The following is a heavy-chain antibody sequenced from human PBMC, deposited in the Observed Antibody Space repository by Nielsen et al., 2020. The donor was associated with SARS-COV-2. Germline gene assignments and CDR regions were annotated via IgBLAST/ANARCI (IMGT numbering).Heavy chain of an antibody. Sequence: GESLKISCAASGFTFSSYWMSWVRQAPGKGLEWVANIKQDGSEKYYVDSVKGRFTISRDNAKNSLYLQMNSLRADDTAVYYCARDHIAAAGTSDYWGQGTLVTVSS. CDR3: ARDHIAAAGTSDY. CDR2: IKQDGSEK. J-gene: IGHJ4*02. CDR1: GFTFSSYW. D-gene: IGHD6-13*01. V-gene: IGHV3-7*03.